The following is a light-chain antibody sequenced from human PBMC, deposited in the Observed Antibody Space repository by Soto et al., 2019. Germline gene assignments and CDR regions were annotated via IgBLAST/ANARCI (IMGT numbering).Light chain of an antibody. J-gene: IGKJ4*01. CDR3: QKYNRAPLS. CDR2: GVS. CDR1: QSVRSSY. Sequence: EIVLTQSPVTLSLSPGERATLSCRASQSVRSSYFAWYQQKPGQAPRVLIFGVSTRAPGVPDRFSGSGSGTDFTLTISSLQPEDVATYYCQKYNRAPLSFGGGTKV. V-gene: IGKV3-20*01.